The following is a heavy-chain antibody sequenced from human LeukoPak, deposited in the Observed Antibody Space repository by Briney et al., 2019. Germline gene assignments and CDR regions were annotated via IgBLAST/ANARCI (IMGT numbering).Heavy chain of an antibody. V-gene: IGHV3-48*03. CDR2: ISSSGSTT. D-gene: IGHD1-26*01. J-gene: IGHJ4*02. CDR3: ARDQRGSYYGFFDY. CDR1: GFTFGDYA. Sequence: GGSLRLSCTASGFTFGDYAMSWFRQAPGKGLEWVSYISSSGSTTHYADSVKGRFTFSRDNAKNSLYLQMNSLRAEDTAVYYCARDQRGSYYGFFDYWGQGTLVTVSS.